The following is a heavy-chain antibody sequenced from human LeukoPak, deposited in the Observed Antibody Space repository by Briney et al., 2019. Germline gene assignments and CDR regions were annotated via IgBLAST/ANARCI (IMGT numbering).Heavy chain of an antibody. J-gene: IGHJ6*02. CDR1: GFTFSSYG. CDR3: ARDPSISRGIYYYYYGMDV. V-gene: IGHV3-33*01. Sequence: GGSLRLSCAASGFTFSSYGMHWVRQAPGKGLEWVAVIWYDGSNKYYADSVKGRFTTSRDNSKNTLYLQMNSLRAEDTAVYYCARDPSISRGIYYYYYGMDVWGQGTTVTVSS. CDR2: IWYDGSNK. D-gene: IGHD3-3*02.